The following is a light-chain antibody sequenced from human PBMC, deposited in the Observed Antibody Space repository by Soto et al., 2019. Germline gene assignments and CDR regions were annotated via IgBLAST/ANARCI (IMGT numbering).Light chain of an antibody. V-gene: IGKV3-15*01. Sequence: IEMTKSPSTLSVFPGEGAALSCRASQNVINNVAWYQQKPGQTPRLLIYGASTRATGVPDRFSGSGSGTEFTLSISSLQSEDFAVNYCQQYNNWPPNTFGQGTKVDIK. CDR2: GAS. J-gene: IGKJ2*01. CDR3: QQYNNWPPNT. CDR1: QNVINN.